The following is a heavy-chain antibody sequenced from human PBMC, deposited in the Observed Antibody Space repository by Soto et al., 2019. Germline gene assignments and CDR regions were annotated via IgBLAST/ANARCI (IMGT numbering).Heavy chain of an antibody. J-gene: IGHJ3*02. CDR3: ARGVYGSGNYYTGPSAFDI. Sequence: QVQLEQSGAVVKKPGSSVKISCKASGGTLSDHGVSWLRQAPGQGLEWVGGTIPVFNTAKYAPKFQGRGTIAADKSTNIAYMELGSLRSDDTAFYYCARGVYGSGNYYTGPSAFDIWGQGTLVIVSS. CDR2: TIPVFNTA. D-gene: IGHD3-10*01. V-gene: IGHV1-69*06. CDR1: GGTLSDHG.